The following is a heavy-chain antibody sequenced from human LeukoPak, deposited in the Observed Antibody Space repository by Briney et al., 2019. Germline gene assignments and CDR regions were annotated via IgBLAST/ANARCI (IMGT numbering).Heavy chain of an antibody. CDR1: GGSISSGGYY. J-gene: IGHJ6*02. CDR2: IYYSGST. V-gene: IGHV4-31*03. D-gene: IGHD2-2*03. Sequence: SETLSLTCTVSGGSISSGGYYWSWIRQHPGKGLEWIGYIYYSGSTYYNPSLKSRVTKSVDTSKNQFSLKLSSVTAADTAVYYCARVGIVVVPAALDVWGQGTTVTVSS. CDR3: ARVGIVVVPAALDV.